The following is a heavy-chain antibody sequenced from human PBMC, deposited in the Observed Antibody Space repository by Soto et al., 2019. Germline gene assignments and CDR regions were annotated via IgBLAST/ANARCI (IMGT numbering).Heavy chain of an antibody. V-gene: IGHV3-23*01. CDR3: AKDLGYTSSWYYALHI. J-gene: IGHJ3*02. CDR1: GFSFSSYA. CDR2: ISGSGGTT. D-gene: IGHD6-13*01. Sequence: EVQLLESGGGLVQPGGSLRLSCVGSGFSFSSYAMNWVRQAPGQGLEWVSGISGSGGTTFYADSVKGRFTISRDNSKNTLYRQMNSRRAEDTAVYYCAKDLGYTSSWYYALHIWGQGTMVTVSS.